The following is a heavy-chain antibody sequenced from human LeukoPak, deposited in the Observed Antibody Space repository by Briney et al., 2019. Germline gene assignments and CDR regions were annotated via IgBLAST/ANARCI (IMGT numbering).Heavy chain of an antibody. D-gene: IGHD4-17*01. CDR2: ISTYNGNT. J-gene: IGHJ4*02. V-gene: IGHV1-18*01. CDR3: ARGDDYGDYWGLY. Sequence: ASVKVSCKASGYTFTSYDISWVRQAPGQGLEWMGWISTYNGNTNYAQKLQGRVTMTTDTSTSTAYMELRSLISDDAAVYYCARGDDYGDYWGLYWGQGTLVTVSS. CDR1: GYTFTSYD.